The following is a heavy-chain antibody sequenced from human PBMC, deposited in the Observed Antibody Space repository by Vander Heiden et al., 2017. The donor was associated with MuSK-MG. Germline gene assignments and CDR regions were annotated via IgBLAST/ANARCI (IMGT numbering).Heavy chain of an antibody. Sequence: QLTLKESGPTLVKPTQTLTLTCSVSGFPLRTSGAGLGWFRQPPCKALDWLAIIYGDDDKRYGTSLKTRLTITKDTSQNQVVLTRTNMDPADTGTDYCARARGSSRRVRGANNWFDPWGEG. CDR3: ARARGSSRRVRGANNWFDP. D-gene: IGHD3-10*01. CDR2: IYGDDDK. V-gene: IGHV2-5*05. J-gene: IGHJ5*02. CDR1: GFPLRTSGAG.